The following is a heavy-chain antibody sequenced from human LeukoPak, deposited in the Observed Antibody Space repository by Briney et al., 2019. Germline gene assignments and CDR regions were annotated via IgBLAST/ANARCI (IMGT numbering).Heavy chain of an antibody. D-gene: IGHD3-9*01. CDR3: ARERRLRYFDWLLQEVDY. J-gene: IGHJ4*02. Sequence: GGSLRLSCAASGFTFSSYSMTWVRQAPGKGLEWVSYISSSSSTIYYADSVKGRFTISRDNAKNSLYLQMNSLRAEDTAVYYCARERRLRYFDWLLQEVDYWGQGTLVTVSS. CDR1: GFTFSSYS. V-gene: IGHV3-48*01. CDR2: ISSSSSTI.